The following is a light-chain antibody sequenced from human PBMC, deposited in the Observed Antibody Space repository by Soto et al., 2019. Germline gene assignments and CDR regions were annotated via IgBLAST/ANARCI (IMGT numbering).Light chain of an antibody. CDR3: QSYDSSLSVYVV. CDR1: SSNIGAGYD. J-gene: IGLJ2*01. V-gene: IGLV1-40*01. Sequence: QSVLTQPPSVSGAPGKRVTISCTGRSSNIGAGYDVPWYQQLPGTAPKLLIYGNSNRPSGVPDRFSGSKSGTSASLASTGLQAEDEADYYCQSYDSSLSVYVVFGGGTKLTVL. CDR2: GNS.